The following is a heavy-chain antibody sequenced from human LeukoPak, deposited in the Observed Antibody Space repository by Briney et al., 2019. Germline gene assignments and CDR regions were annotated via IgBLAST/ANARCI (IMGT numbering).Heavy chain of an antibody. J-gene: IGHJ4*02. V-gene: IGHV1-46*01. CDR2: INPSGGST. Sequence: GGSVKVSCKASGYTFTSYYMHWVRQAPGQGLEWMGIINPSGGSTSYAHKFQGRVTMTRDTSTNTVYMEMSSLRSEEAAVYYCAKGSHCGYDTCHYWGRGTVLSV. CDR1: GYTFTSYY. D-gene: IGHD5-12*01. CDR3: AKGSHCGYDTCHY.